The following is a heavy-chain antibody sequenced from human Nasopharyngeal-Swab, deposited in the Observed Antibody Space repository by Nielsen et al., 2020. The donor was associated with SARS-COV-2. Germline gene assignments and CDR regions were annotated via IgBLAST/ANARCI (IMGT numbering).Heavy chain of an antibody. CDR2: ISYDGSNK. V-gene: IGHV3-30-3*01. CDR1: GFTFSRYT. J-gene: IGHJ4*02. D-gene: IGHD3-22*01. Sequence: GGSLRLSCAAPGFTFSRYTMHWVRQAPGKGLEWVAVISYDGSNKYYADSVKGRFTISRDIFKNTLYLQMNSLRAEDTAVFYCASTPLDSSGYYYAFHYWGRGTLVTVSS. CDR3: ASTPLDSSGYYYAFHY.